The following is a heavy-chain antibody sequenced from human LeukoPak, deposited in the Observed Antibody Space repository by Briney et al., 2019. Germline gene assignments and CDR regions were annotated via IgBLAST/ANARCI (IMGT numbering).Heavy chain of an antibody. Sequence: GGSLRLSCVASGFTFSSYSMNWVRRAPGRGLEWVSSISSSTSYICYADSVKGRFTISRDNAKNSLYLQMNSLRAEDTAVYYCATSKGLRWPDDYWGQGTLATVSS. CDR1: GFTFSSYS. J-gene: IGHJ4*02. CDR2: ISSSTSYI. CDR3: ATSKGLRWPDDY. V-gene: IGHV3-21*01. D-gene: IGHD4-23*01.